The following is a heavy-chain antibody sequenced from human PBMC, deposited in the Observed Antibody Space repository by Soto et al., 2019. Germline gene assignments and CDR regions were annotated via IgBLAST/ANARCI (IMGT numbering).Heavy chain of an antibody. CDR2: ISYDGSNK. CDR3: AKDLVTMKDYYGMDV. CDR1: GFTFSSYG. V-gene: IGHV3-30*18. J-gene: IGHJ6*02. D-gene: IGHD3-22*01. Sequence: SLRLSCAASGFTFSSYGMHWVRQAPGKGLAWVAVISYDGSNKYYADSVKGRFTISRDNSKNTLYLQMNSLRAEDTAVYYCAKDLVTMKDYYGMDVWGQGTTVTVSS.